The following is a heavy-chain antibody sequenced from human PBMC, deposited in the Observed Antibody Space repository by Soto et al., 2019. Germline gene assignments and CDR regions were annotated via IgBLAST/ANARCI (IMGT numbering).Heavy chain of an antibody. J-gene: IGHJ4*02. CDR2: ISYDGTYK. Sequence: QVQLVESGGDVVQPGRSLRLSCAASGFTFSTYAMHWVRQAPGKGLEWVAIISYDGTYKYYGDSVKGRFTISRDNSKNTLYLQVNSLRAEDTAVYYCAKYTGLGKCELVAHYWGQGTLVTVSS. CDR3: AKYTGLGKCELVAHY. D-gene: IGHD5-12*01. CDR1: GFTFSTYA. V-gene: IGHV3-30*18.